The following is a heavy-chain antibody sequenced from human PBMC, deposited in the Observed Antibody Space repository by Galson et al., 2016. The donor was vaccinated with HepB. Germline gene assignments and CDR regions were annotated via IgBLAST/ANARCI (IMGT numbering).Heavy chain of an antibody. CDR3: ARCALAGNPRDTYYMDV. Sequence: SLRLSCAASGFIFSNYGMHWVRQAPGKGLEWVTVISYDGSDKYYADSVKGRFTISRDNSKNTVHLQMNSLRAEDTAVYYCARCALAGNPRDTYYMDVWGEGTTVTVSS. D-gene: IGHD6-19*01. CDR1: GFIFSNYG. J-gene: IGHJ6*03. V-gene: IGHV3-30*03. CDR2: ISYDGSDK.